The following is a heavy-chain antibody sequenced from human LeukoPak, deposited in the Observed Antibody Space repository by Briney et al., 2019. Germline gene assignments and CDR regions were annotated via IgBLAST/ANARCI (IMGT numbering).Heavy chain of an antibody. V-gene: IGHV1-69*05. Sequence: ASVKVSCKASGYTFTSYYMHWVRQAPGQGLEWMGGIIPIFGTANYAQKLQGRVTITTDESTSTAYMELSSLRSEDTAVYYCARDLDYISPQSAFDIWGQGTMVTVSS. J-gene: IGHJ3*02. D-gene: IGHD4-11*01. CDR3: ARDLDYISPQSAFDI. CDR1: GYTFTSYY. CDR2: IIPIFGTA.